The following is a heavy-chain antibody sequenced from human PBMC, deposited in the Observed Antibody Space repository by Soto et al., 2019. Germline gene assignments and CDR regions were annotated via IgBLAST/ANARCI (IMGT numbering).Heavy chain of an antibody. CDR3: AKDHESDY. J-gene: IGHJ4*02. V-gene: IGHV3-23*01. CDR1: GFTFSSYA. Sequence: EVQLLEYGGGLVQPGGSLRLSCAASGFTFSSYAMSWIRQAPGKGLEWVSAISASGGGTYYVDSVKGRFTISRDNSKNTLYLQMNSLRAEDSALYYCAKDHESDYWGQGTLVTVSS. CDR2: ISASGGGT.